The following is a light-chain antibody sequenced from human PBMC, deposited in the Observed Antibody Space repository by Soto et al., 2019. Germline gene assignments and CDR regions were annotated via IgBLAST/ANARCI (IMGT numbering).Light chain of an antibody. CDR3: TTYTSSTSSYV. J-gene: IGLJ1*01. CDR2: GVS. Sequence: LTQPASVSGSLGQSITISCTGTSRDVGSYDYVSWYRQHPGDAPKLMIFGVSNRPSGVSNRFSGPRSGDTVSLTISGLQADDEADYYCTTYTSSTSSYVFGAGTKVTVL. CDR1: SRDVGSYDY. V-gene: IGLV2-14*01.